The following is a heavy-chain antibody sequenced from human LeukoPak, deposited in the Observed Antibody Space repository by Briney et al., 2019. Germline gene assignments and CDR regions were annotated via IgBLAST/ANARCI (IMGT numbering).Heavy chain of an antibody. V-gene: IGHV4-39*07. D-gene: IGHD3-22*01. Sequence: SETLSLTCTVSGGSISSSSYYWGWIRQPPGKGLEWIGSIYYSGSTYYNPSLKSRVTMSVDTSKNQFSLKLSSVTAADTAVYYCARDGTYYYDSSGYYPFDYWGQGTLVTVSS. CDR1: GGSISSSSYY. CDR2: IYYSGST. J-gene: IGHJ4*02. CDR3: ARDGTYYYDSSGYYPFDY.